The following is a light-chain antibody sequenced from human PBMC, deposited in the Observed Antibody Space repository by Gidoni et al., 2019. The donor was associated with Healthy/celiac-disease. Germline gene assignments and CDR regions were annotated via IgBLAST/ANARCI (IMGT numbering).Light chain of an antibody. CDR2: DVS. CDR1: SSDVGGYNY. V-gene: IGLV2-11*01. Sequence: QSALTQPRSVSGSPRRSVTISCTGTSSDVGGYNYVSWYQQHPGKAPKLMSYDVSKRPSGVPDRFSGSKSGNTASLTISGLQAEDEADYYCCSYAGSYTVVFGGGTKLTVL. CDR3: CSYAGSYTVV. J-gene: IGLJ2*01.